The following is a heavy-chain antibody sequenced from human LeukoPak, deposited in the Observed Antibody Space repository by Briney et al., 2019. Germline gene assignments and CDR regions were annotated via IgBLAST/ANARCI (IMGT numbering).Heavy chain of an antibody. CDR1: GFTFNNHW. CDR2: IRHDGSDK. V-gene: IGHV3-7*03. J-gene: IGHJ6*02. CDR3: ARRITIAAAGWGYGMDV. Sequence: GGSLRLSCAASGFTFNNHWMSWVRQAPGKGLEWVANIRHDGSDKKYVDSVKGQFTISRDNAENSLFLQMNSLRAEDTAVYYCARRITIAAAGWGYGMDVWGQGTTVTVSS. D-gene: IGHD6-13*01.